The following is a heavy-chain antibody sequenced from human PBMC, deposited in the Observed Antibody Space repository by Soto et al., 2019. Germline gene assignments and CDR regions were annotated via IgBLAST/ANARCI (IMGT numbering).Heavy chain of an antibody. V-gene: IGHV3-21*01. CDR3: ARRMAAAGKVDY. D-gene: IGHD6-13*01. CDR1: GFTFSSYS. Sequence: GGSLRLSCAASGFTFSSYSMNWVRQAPGKGLEWVSSISSSSSYIYYADSVKGRFTISRDNAKNSLYLQMNSLRAEDTAVYYCARRMAAAGKVDYWGQGTLVTVSS. CDR2: ISSSSSYI. J-gene: IGHJ4*02.